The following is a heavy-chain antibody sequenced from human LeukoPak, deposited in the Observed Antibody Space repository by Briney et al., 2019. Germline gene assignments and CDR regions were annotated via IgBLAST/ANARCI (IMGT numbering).Heavy chain of an antibody. V-gene: IGHV4-59*12. CDR3: ARDTHISLIVVGDAFEI. CDR2: IYYSGTT. Sequence: PSETLSLTCTVSGGSISPYYWSWIRQPPGKGLEYIGYIYYSGTTDYNPSLKSRVTISVDTSKNQVSLKLSSVTAADTAVYYCARDTHISLIVVGDAFEIWGQGTMVTVSS. D-gene: IGHD3-22*01. CDR1: GGSISPYY. J-gene: IGHJ3*02.